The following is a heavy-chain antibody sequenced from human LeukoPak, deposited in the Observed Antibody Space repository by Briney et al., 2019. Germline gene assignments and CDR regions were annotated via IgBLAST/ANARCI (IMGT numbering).Heavy chain of an antibody. CDR3: ARAGPYYYDSSGYEFDY. Sequence: SETLSLTCAVYGGSFSGYYWSWIRQPPGKGLEWIGEINHSGSTNYNPSLKSRVTISVDTSKNQFSLKLRSVTAADTAVYYCARAGPYYYDSSGYEFDYWGQGTLVTVSS. J-gene: IGHJ4*02. CDR2: INHSGST. V-gene: IGHV4-34*01. CDR1: GGSFSGYY. D-gene: IGHD3-22*01.